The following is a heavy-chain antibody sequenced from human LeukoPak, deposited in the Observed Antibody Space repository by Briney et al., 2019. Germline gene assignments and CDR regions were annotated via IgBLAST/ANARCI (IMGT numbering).Heavy chain of an antibody. J-gene: IGHJ4*02. V-gene: IGHV1-2*02. CDR1: GYTFIDYY. CDR2: INPNSGAT. Sequence: GASVKVSCKASGYTFIDYYIHWVRQAPGQGPEWMGWINPNSGATNYAQKFQGRVAMTRVTSISTINMELTRLTSDDTAVYYCARATAENDHWGQGTLVTVSA. CDR3: ARATAENDH. D-gene: IGHD1-14*01.